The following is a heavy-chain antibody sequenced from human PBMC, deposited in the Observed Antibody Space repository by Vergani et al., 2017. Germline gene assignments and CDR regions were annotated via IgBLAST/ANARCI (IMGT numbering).Heavy chain of an antibody. Sequence: QVQLQESGPGLVKPSETLTLTCDVSDSSIMTNPYWGWFRQSPGKGLAWIWCIQHSGDTHNNSSLKSRVSISIVSSSKFSLSLTSVTAADTAIYYCARGHGSGGFVHASYFYGMDVWGQGTTGTVSS. J-gene: IGHJ6*02. D-gene: IGHD3-10*01. CDR1: DSSIMTNPY. V-gene: IGHV4-38-2*01. CDR3: ARGHGSGGFVHASYFYGMDV. CDR2: IQHSGDT.